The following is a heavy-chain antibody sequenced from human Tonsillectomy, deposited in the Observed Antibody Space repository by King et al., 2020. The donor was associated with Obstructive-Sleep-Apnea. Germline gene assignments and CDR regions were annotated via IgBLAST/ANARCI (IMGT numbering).Heavy chain of an antibody. CDR1: GFTFSSYG. CDR3: AKDRSGYDPWYFDY. V-gene: IGHV3-30*02. J-gene: IGHJ4*02. D-gene: IGHD5-12*01. CDR2: IRYDVSNK. Sequence: QVQLVESGVCVVQPGVSLRLSCSVSGFTFSSYGMHWFRQAPGKVLEWVAFIRYDVSNKYYADSVKGRFTISRDNSKNTLSLQMKSRRAEDTAVYYCAKDRSGYDPWYFDYWGQGTLVTVSS.